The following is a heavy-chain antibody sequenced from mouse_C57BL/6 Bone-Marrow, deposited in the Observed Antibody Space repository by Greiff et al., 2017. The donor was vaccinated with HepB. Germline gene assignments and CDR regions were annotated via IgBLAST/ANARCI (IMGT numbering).Heavy chain of an antibody. CDR1: GFTFSSYA. CDR3: AGFTLYAMDY. J-gene: IGHJ4*01. Sequence: DVQLVESGGGLVKPGGSLKLSCAASGFTFSSYAMSWVRQTPEKRLEWVATISDGGSYTYYPDNVKGRFTISRDNAKNNLYLQMSHLKSEDTAMYYCAGFTLYAMDYWGQGTSVTVSS. CDR2: ISDGGSYT. V-gene: IGHV5-4*01.